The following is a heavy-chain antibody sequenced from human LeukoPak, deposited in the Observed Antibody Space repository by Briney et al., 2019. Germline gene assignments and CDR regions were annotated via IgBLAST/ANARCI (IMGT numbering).Heavy chain of an antibody. D-gene: IGHD6-19*01. Sequence: SETLSLTCTVSGGSISSGSYYWSWIRQPAGKGLEWIGRIYASGSADYNPSLKSRVTISVDTSKNQFSLKLTSVTAADTAVYYCARDRGSSGWNDHWGQGTLVTVSS. J-gene: IGHJ5*02. CDR2: IYASGSA. CDR1: GGSISSGSYY. CDR3: ARDRGSSGWNDH. V-gene: IGHV4-61*02.